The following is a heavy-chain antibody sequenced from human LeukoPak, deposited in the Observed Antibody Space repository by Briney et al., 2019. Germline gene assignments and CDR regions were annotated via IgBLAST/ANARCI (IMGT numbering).Heavy chain of an antibody. CDR3: ARAKGACDSSGYRKYYFDY. CDR2: IYYSGST. Sequence: SETLSLTCTVSGGSISSGGYYWSWIRQHPGKGLEWIGYIYYSGSTYYNPSLKSRVTISVDTSKNQFSLKLSSVTAADTAVYYCARAKGACDSSGYRKYYFDYWGQGTLVTVSS. J-gene: IGHJ4*02. D-gene: IGHD3-22*01. V-gene: IGHV4-31*03. CDR1: GGSISSGGYY.